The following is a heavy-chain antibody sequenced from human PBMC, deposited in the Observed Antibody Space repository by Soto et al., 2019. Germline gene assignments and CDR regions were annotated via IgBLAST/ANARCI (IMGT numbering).Heavy chain of an antibody. D-gene: IGHD2-2*01. J-gene: IGHJ4*02. V-gene: IGHV3-7*01. CDR1: GFTFSGYW. Sequence: EVQLVESGGGLVQPGGSLRLSCAASGFTFSGYWMSWVRQAPGKGLEWVANIKQDGSEKYYVDSVKGRFTISRDNAKNSLYLLMNSLRAEDMAVYYCAKNNRYWSSTNCFVFDYWGQGTLVTVSS. CDR3: AKNNRYWSSTNCFVFDY. CDR2: IKQDGSEK.